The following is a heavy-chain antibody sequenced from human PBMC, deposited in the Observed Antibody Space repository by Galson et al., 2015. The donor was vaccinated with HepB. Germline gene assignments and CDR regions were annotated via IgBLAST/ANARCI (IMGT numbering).Heavy chain of an antibody. Sequence: SLRLSCAASGFTFGQDGMSWVRQAPGKGLEWVSVISGSGDYINYADSVRGRFTISRDNSRSTLYLHMNSLRVEDTAIYYCARDLGGRRAGYFEYWGQGTLVTVSS. CDR1: GFTFGQDG. V-gene: IGHV3-23*01. CDR3: ARDLGGRRAGYFEY. D-gene: IGHD4-23*01. CDR2: ISGSGDYI. J-gene: IGHJ4*02.